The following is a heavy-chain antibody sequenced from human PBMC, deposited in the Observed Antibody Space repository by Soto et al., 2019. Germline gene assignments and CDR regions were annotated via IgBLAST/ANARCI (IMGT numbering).Heavy chain of an antibody. J-gene: IGHJ6*02. D-gene: IGHD3-3*01. Sequence: SGPTLVNPTQTPTPTRTLSGFSLSTSGMCVSWIRQPPGKALELLARIDWDDDKYYSTSLKTRLTISKDTSKNQVVLTMTNMDPVDTATYYCARMSLLPHDFLDLYYYYGMDVWGQGTTVTVSS. CDR2: IDWDDDK. CDR3: ARMSLLPHDFLDLYYYYGMDV. V-gene: IGHV2-70*11. CDR1: GFSLSTSGMC.